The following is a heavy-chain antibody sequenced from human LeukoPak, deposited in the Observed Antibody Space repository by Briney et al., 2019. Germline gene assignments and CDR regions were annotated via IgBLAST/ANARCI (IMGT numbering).Heavy chain of an antibody. Sequence: PSETLSLTCAVYGGSFSGYYWSWIRQPPGKGLEWIGSIYYSGSTYYNPSLKSRVTISVDTSKNQFSLKLSSVTAADTAVYYCAREALDYGDYFSWFDPWGQGTLVTVSS. J-gene: IGHJ5*02. CDR1: GGSFSGYY. CDR3: AREALDYGDYFSWFDP. D-gene: IGHD4-17*01. CDR2: IYYSGST. V-gene: IGHV4-34*01.